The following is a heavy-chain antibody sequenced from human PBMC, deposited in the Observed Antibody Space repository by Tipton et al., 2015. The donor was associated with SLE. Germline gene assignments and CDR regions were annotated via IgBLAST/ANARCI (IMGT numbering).Heavy chain of an antibody. J-gene: IGHJ4*02. CDR3: ARLGYCTGGVCPFSED. CDR2: IIPIIGTP. D-gene: IGHD2-8*02. V-gene: IGHV1-69*01. Sequence: QLVQSGPEVKKPGSSVKVSCKASGDTSTNYDISWVRQAPGKGLEWMGGIIPIIGTPNYAEKFQGRLTISASELTSTAYMELNNLRSEDTAVYYCARLGYCTGGVCPFSEDWGQGTLVTVSS. CDR1: GDTSTNYD.